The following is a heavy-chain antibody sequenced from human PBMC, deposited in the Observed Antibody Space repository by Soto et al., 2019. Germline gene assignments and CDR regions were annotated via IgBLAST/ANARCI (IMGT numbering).Heavy chain of an antibody. CDR1: GLTLSSCA. J-gene: IGHJ6*02. Sequence: GGSLRLSCAASGLTLSSCAMRWVRQAPGKGLEWVSTISGGITYSADSVKGRFTISRDNSKNILYPQMNSLRAEDTAVYYCAKGIPDTGGYYYYSMDVWGQGTAVTVSS. D-gene: IGHD5-18*01. V-gene: IGHV3-23*01. CDR3: AKGIPDTGGYYYYSMDV. CDR2: ISGGIT.